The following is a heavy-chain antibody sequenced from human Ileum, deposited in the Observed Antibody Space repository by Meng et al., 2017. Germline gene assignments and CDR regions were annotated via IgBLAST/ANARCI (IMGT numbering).Heavy chain of an antibody. CDR3: ARRLPVDLQTNSNNWFDP. V-gene: IGHV2-5*01. D-gene: IGHD6-19*01. CDR1: GFSLSTPGEG. CDR2: IYWHDYK. J-gene: IGHJ5*02. Sequence: HIHLKGSGPTLVQPTQTLPLTCTFSGFSLSTPGEGVGWLRQPPGKAPEFLSLIYWHDYKRYRPSLESRLSISKDTSKNQVVLTMTNLDPVDTGTYFCARRLPVDLQTNSNNWFDPWGQGTLVTVSS.